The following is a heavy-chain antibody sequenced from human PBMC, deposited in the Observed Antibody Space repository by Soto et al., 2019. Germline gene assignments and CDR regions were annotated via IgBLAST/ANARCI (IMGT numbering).Heavy chain of an antibody. CDR1: GFTFDDYA. CDR3: ARLLTIFGVVTAFDY. D-gene: IGHD3-3*01. CDR2: ISWNSGSI. V-gene: IGHV3-9*01. Sequence: GGSLRLSCAASGFTFDDYAMHWVRQAPGKGLEWVSGISWNSGSIGYADSVKGRFTISRDNAKNSLYLQMNSLRAEDTALYYCARLLTIFGVVTAFDYWGQGTLVTVSS. J-gene: IGHJ4*02.